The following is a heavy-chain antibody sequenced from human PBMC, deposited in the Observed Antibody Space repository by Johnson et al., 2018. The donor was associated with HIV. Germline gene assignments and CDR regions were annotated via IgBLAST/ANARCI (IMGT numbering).Heavy chain of an antibody. D-gene: IGHD2-21*02. V-gene: IGHV3-30-3*01. J-gene: IGHJ3*02. CDR1: GFTFSSYA. Sequence: QVQLVESGGGVVQPGRSLRLSCAASGFTFSSYAMHWIRQAPGEGLEWVALISDDGSSRYYADSVKGRFTISRDNSKNTLYLQMNSLRAEDTAVYYCAKDRVVTAAHDAFDIWGQGTMVTVSS. CDR2: ISDDGSSR. CDR3: AKDRVVTAAHDAFDI.